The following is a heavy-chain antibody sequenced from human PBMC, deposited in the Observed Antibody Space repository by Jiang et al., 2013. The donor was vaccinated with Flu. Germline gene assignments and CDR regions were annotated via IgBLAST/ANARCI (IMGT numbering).Heavy chain of an antibody. CDR1: NYTFTSYG. V-gene: IGHV1-18*01. Sequence: SGAEVKKPGASVKVSCKASNYTFTSYGISWVRQAPGQGLEWMGWISGYNGDTNYAQKFQGRVTVTTDTSTSTVYMEMRSLRSDDTAVYYCARDRSLGYGRSPDFDYWGQGTLVTVS. J-gene: IGHJ4*02. CDR2: ISGYNGDT. D-gene: IGHD5-18*01. CDR3: ARDRSLGYGRSPDFDY.